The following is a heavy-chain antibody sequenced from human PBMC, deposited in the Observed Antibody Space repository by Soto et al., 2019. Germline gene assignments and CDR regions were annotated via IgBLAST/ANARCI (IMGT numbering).Heavy chain of an antibody. CDR3: AAGVVLEWLGDYYGMDA. V-gene: IGHV1-58*01. CDR1: GFTFTSSA. CDR2: IVVGSGNT. Sequence: ASVKVSCKASGFTFTSSAVQWVRQARGQRLEWIGWIVVGSGNTNYAQKFQERVTITRDMSTSTAYMELSSLRSEDTAVYYCAAGVVLEWLGDYYGMDAWGQGTTVTVSS. J-gene: IGHJ6*02. D-gene: IGHD3-3*01.